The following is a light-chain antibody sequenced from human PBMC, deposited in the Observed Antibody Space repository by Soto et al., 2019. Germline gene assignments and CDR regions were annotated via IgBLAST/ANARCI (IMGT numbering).Light chain of an antibody. Sequence: EIVLAQSPGTLSLSPGERATLSCRASQRLSSNYLAWFQQKPGQAPRLXXXVLSHNATCIPAIFIVSGSGKAFTLTISSVEPEDFAVYHSQQPSNWPWTFGQGNK. CDR3: QQPSNWPWT. CDR1: QRLSSNY. V-gene: IGKV3-11*01. J-gene: IGKJ1*01. CDR2: VLS.